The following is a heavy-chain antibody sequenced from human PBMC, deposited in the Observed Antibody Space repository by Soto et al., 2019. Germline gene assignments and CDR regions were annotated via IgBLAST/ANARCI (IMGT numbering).Heavy chain of an antibody. D-gene: IGHD3-10*01. V-gene: IGHV3-53*01. CDR3: ARALLGGPGSGSPYYFDY. CDR1: GFTVSSNY. Sequence: GGSLRLSCAASGFTVSSNYMSWVRQAPGKGLEWVSVIYSGGSTYYADSVKGRFTISRDNSKNTLYLQMNSLRAEDTAVYYCARALLGGPGSGSPYYFDYWGQGTLVTVSS. J-gene: IGHJ4*02. CDR2: IYSGGST.